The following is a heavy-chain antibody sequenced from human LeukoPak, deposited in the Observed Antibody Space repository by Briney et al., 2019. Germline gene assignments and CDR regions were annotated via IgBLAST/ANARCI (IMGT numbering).Heavy chain of an antibody. CDR2: MDGSGSLT. CDR3: AKRSPFASTWSTPFFDN. Sequence: PEGSLRLSCSASGFTFNDFAMSWVRQAPGKGLEWVSVMDGSGSLTYYADSVKGRFTISRDNMKNVLYLQMNSLRADDTALYYCAKRSPFASTWSTPFFDNWGQGTLVTVSS. V-gene: IGHV3-23*01. J-gene: IGHJ5*02. D-gene: IGHD6-13*01. CDR1: GFTFNDFA.